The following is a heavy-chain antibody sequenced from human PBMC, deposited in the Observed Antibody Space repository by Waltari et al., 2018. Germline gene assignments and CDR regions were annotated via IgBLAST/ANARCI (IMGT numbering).Heavy chain of an antibody. D-gene: IGHD4-17*01. CDR1: GGSINSYY. CDR3: AKVKRDDYSDYWSRWFDP. Sequence: QVQLRESGPGLVKPSETLSLTYTVSGGSINSYYWSWIRQPAGEGLEWLGHIPTNGGTNYNPPLKSRVTMSVDTSKNQFSLKLSSVTAADTALYYCAKVKRDDYSDYWSRWFDPWGQGTLVTVSS. J-gene: IGHJ5*02. CDR2: IPTNGGT. V-gene: IGHV4-4*07.